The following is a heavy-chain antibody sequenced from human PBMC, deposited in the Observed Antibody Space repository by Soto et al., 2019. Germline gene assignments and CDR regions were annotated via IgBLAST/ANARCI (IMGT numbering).Heavy chain of an antibody. V-gene: IGHV4-4*02. Sequence: SETLSLTCTLSGGSVRAPDWWNWVRQSPDRGLEWIAEVHISGHSNYNPSLRSRVSVSIDSSKNQFYLNLNSVTAADTAIYYCARVRQGCSANNCYFDPWGQGTQVTVSS. CDR3: ARVRQGCSANNCYFDP. CDR1: GGSVRAPDW. D-gene: IGHD1-1*01. CDR2: VHISGHS. J-gene: IGHJ5*01.